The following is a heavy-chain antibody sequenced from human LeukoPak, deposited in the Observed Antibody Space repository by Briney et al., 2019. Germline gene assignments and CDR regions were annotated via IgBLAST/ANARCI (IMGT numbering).Heavy chain of an antibody. CDR2: ISGSGGST. V-gene: IGHV3-23*01. CDR1: GFTFSSYA. CDR3: ARDFFDYDSSGYFDY. J-gene: IGHJ4*02. D-gene: IGHD3-22*01. Sequence: PGGSLRLSCAASGFTFSSYAMSWVRQAPGKGLEWVSAISGSGGSTYYADSVKGRFTISRDNSKNTLYLQMNSLRAEDTAVYYCARDFFDYDSSGYFDYWGQGTLVTVSS.